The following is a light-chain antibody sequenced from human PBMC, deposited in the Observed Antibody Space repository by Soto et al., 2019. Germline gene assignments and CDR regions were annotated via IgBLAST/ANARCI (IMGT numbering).Light chain of an antibody. CDR2: GAS. V-gene: IGKV3-20*01. J-gene: IGKJ2*01. CDR3: QQYGSSPPNT. Sequence: EIVLPQSPGPLSLSPGARATLSCRASQSVSSSYLAWYQQKPGQAPRLLIYGASSRATGIPDRFSGSGSGTDVTLTSSRLEPEDFAVYYWQQYGSSPPNTFGQGTKLESK. CDR1: QSVSSSY.